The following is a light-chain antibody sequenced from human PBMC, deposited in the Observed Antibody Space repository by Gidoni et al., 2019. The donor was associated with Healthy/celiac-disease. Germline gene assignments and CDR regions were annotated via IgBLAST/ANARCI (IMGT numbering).Light chain of an antibody. Sequence: PATLSVSPGERATLSCRASQSVSSNLAWYQQKPGQAPRLLIYGASTRATGIPARFSGSGSGTEFTLTISSRQSEDFAVYYCQQYNNWPPKFGQGTKVEIK. J-gene: IGKJ1*01. CDR2: GAS. CDR3: QQYNNWPPK. CDR1: QSVSSN. V-gene: IGKV3-15*01.